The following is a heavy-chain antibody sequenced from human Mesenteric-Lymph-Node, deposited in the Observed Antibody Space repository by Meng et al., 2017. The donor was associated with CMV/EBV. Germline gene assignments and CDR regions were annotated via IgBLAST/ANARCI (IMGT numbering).Heavy chain of an antibody. V-gene: IGHV1-2*02. CDR2: INPNSGGT. CDR3: TSGDYHDSRGYYVY. CDR1: GYNFIGYY. J-gene: IGHJ4*02. Sequence: ASVKVSCKASGYNFIGYYIHWVRQVPGQGFEWMGWINPNSGGTTYAQKFQGRVTITRNTSISTAYMELSSLRSEDTAVYYCTSGDYHDSRGYYVYWGQGTLVTVSS. D-gene: IGHD3-22*01.